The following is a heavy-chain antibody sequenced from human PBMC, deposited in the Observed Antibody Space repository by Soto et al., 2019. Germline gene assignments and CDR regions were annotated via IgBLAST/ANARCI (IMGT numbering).Heavy chain of an antibody. D-gene: IGHD6-13*01. V-gene: IGHV3-7*03. Sequence: GGSLRLSCAASGFTFSSYWMSWVRQAPGKGLEWVANIKQDGSEKYYVHSVKGRFTISRDNAKNSLYLQMNSLRAEDTAVYYCARHSSSWYVVYYFDYWGQGTLVTVSS. CDR3: ARHSSSWYVVYYFDY. J-gene: IGHJ4*02. CDR2: IKQDGSEK. CDR1: GFTFSSYW.